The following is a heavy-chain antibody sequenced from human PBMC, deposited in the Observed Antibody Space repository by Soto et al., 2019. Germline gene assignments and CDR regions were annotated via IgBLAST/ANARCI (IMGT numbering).Heavy chain of an antibody. D-gene: IGHD1-26*01. CDR2: ISWNSGSI. V-gene: IGHV3-9*01. Sequence: GGSLRLSCGGSGFTFDDYAIDWVRQAPGKGLEWVSRISWNSGSIGYADSVKGRFTISRDNAKNSLYLQMNSLRAEDTALYYCAKDMGSVATSGFDYWGQGIMVTVSS. CDR1: GFTFDDYA. J-gene: IGHJ4*02. CDR3: AKDMGSVATSGFDY.